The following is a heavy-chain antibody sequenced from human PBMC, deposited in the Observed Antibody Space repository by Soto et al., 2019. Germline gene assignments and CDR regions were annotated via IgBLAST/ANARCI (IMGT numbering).Heavy chain of an antibody. Sequence: QVQLVESGGGVVQPGRSLRLSCAASGFTFSSYGMHWVRQAPGKGLEWVAVISYDGSNKYYADSVKGRFTISRDNSKNTLYLQMNSLRAEDTAVYYCAKDPGPYCSGGSCYPDYWGQGTLVTVSS. D-gene: IGHD2-15*01. CDR1: GFTFSSYG. CDR2: ISYDGSNK. CDR3: AKDPGPYCSGGSCYPDY. V-gene: IGHV3-30*18. J-gene: IGHJ4*02.